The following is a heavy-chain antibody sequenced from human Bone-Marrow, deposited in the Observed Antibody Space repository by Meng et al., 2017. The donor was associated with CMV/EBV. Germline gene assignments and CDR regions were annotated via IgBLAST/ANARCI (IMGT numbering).Heavy chain of an antibody. CDR1: GGTFARYA. V-gene: IGHV1-69*10. J-gene: IGHJ4*02. CDR3: ARVSGGDYHESSGIQPYPYYFDF. Sequence: SVKVSCKASGGTFARYAFSWVRQAPGQRLEWMGATLPMFGIEKYAPKFQGRGTITADRFTSTSHMELRSLRSEETAVYYCARVSGGDYHESSGIQPYPYYFDFWGQGTLVTVSS. D-gene: IGHD3-22*01. CDR2: TLPMFGIE.